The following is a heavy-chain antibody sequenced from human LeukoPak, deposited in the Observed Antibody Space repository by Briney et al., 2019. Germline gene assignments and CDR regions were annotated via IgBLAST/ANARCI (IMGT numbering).Heavy chain of an antibody. CDR2: IRYDGSNK. D-gene: IGHD2-2*01. CDR1: GFTFSSYG. Sequence: GGSLRLSCAASGFTFSSYGMHWVRQAPGKGLEWVAFIRYDGSNKYYADSEKGRFTISRDNSKNTLYLQLNSLRAEDTAVYYCAKDAHSPTIVVVLVTPDYYMDVWGKGTTVTVSS. V-gene: IGHV3-30*02. J-gene: IGHJ6*03. CDR3: AKDAHSPTIVVVLVTPDYYMDV.